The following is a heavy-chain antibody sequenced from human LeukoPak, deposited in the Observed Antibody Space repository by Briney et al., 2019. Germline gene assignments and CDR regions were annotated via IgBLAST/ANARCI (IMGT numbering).Heavy chain of an antibody. CDR2: IFHTGHT. CDR3: ARGRLGSVVFEGYYYFMDV. J-gene: IGHJ6*03. CDR1: GGSLSSGDFP. Sequence: PSQTLSLTCAVSGGSLSSGDFPWSWIRQPPGKGLEWIGYIFHTGHTSYNPSLKSRVTISVDMSKNQFSLRLSSVTAADTAVYYCARGRLGSVVFEGYYYFMDVWGKGTTVTVSS. V-gene: IGHV4-30-2*01. D-gene: IGHD3-22*01.